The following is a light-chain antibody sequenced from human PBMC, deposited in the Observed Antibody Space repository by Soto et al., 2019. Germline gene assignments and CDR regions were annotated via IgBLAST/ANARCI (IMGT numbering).Light chain of an antibody. V-gene: IGLV2-14*01. J-gene: IGLJ2*01. CDR3: SSYTSSSTLV. CDR1: SSDVGGYSY. CDR2: DVS. Sequence: QSVLTQPASVSGSPGQSITISCTGTSSDVGGYSYVSWYQQHPGKAPKLMIYDVSNRPSGVSNRFSGSKSGNTASLTISGLQAEDEADYYGSSYTSSSTLVFGGGTKLTVL.